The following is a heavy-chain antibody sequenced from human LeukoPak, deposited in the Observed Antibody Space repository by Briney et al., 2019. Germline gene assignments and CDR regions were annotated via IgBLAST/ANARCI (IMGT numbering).Heavy chain of an antibody. Sequence: GGSLRLSCAGSGFTFSSYWMNWVRQAPGKGLEWVSYISSSSNTIYYADSVKGRFTISRDNARNSLYLQMNSLRVEDTAVYYCARAVVPAAIGWFDPWGQGTLVTVSS. CDR1: GFTFSSYW. CDR2: ISSSSNTI. J-gene: IGHJ5*02. D-gene: IGHD2-2*02. V-gene: IGHV3-48*04. CDR3: ARAVVPAAIGWFDP.